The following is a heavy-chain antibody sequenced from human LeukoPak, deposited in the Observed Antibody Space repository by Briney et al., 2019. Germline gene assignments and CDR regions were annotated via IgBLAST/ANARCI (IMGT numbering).Heavy chain of an antibody. D-gene: IGHD2-15*01. CDR3: ARSPRYCSGGSCYGPTHESHYFDY. CDR2: ISYDGSNK. V-gene: IGHV3-30*03. J-gene: IGHJ4*02. Sequence: GGSLRLSCAASGFTFSSYGMHWVRQAPGKGLEWVAVISYDGSNKYYADSVKGRFTISRDNSKNTLYLRMNSLRAEDTAVYYCARSPRYCSGGSCYGPTHESHYFDYWGQGTLVTVSS. CDR1: GFTFSSYG.